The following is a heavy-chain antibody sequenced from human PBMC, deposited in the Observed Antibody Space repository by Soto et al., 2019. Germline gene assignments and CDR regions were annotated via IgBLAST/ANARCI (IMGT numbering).Heavy chain of an antibody. D-gene: IGHD3-22*01. CDR1: GGTFSSYT. CDR3: ARLEDSSGYYSYYFDY. Sequence: GASVKVSCKASGGTFSSYTISWVRQAPGQGLEWMGRIIPIFGTANYAQRSQGRVTITADESTSTAYMELSSLRSEDTAVYYCARLEDSSGYYSYYFDYWGQGTLVTVSS. CDR2: IIPIFGTA. V-gene: IGHV1-69*13. J-gene: IGHJ4*02.